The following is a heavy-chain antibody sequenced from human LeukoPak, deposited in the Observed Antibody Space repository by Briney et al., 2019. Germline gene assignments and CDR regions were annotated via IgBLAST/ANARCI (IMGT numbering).Heavy chain of an antibody. V-gene: IGHV4-59*01. CDR1: GGSISSYY. D-gene: IGHD6-13*01. CDR3: ARWLRQLVRHDAFDI. CDR2: IYYSGST. Sequence: PSETLSLTCTVSGGSISSYYWSWIRQPPGKGLEWIGYIYYSGSTNYNPSLKSRVTISVDTSKNQFSLKLSSVTAADTGVYYCARWLRQLVRHDAFDIWGQGTMVTVSS. J-gene: IGHJ3*02.